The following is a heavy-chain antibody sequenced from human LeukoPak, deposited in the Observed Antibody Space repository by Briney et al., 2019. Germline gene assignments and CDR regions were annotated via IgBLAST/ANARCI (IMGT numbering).Heavy chain of an antibody. V-gene: IGHV1-69*13. CDR1: GGTFSNYA. CDR3: ARERRGGSYFTEKRLDH. J-gene: IGHJ4*02. D-gene: IGHD1-26*01. CDR2: IIPIFGTA. Sequence: GAPVKVSCKASGGTFSNYAISWVRQAPGQGLEWMGAIIPIFGTANYAQKFQGRVTITADESTGTAYMELSSLRSEDTAVYYCARERRGGSYFTEKRLDHWGQGTLVAVSS.